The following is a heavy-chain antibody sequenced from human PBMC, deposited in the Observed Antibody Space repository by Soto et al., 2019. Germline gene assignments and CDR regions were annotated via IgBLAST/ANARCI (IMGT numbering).Heavy chain of an antibody. D-gene: IGHD2-8*01. CDR1: GYSFSDYH. CDR2: INPKSGGT. J-gene: IGHJ6*03. Sequence: ASVKVSCKASGYSFSDYHIHWVRQAPGQGLEWLGRINPKSGGTSSAQKFQGWVTMTRDTSISTAYMVLTRLRSDDTAVYFCARGHSTDCSNGVCSFFYHHEMDFWGKGSTVHVAS. CDR3: ARGHSTDCSNGVCSFFYHHEMDF. V-gene: IGHV1-2*04.